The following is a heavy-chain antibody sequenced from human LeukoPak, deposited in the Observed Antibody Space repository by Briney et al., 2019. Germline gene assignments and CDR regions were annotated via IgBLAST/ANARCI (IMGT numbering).Heavy chain of an antibody. Sequence: SETLCLTCTVSGGSLSSSSSYWGSIRQPPGKGLEWIGSVYYSGSAYSNPSLKSRVTISVDTSKNQFSLKLSSVTAADTAVYYCARGVVGAPEYFQHWGQGTLVTVSS. CDR3: ARGVVGAPEYFQH. V-gene: IGHV4-39*07. D-gene: IGHD1-26*01. CDR1: GGSLSSSSSY. J-gene: IGHJ1*01. CDR2: VYYSGSA.